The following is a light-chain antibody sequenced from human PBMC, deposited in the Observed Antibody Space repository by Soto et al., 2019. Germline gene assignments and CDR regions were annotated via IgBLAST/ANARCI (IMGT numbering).Light chain of an antibody. CDR1: QSVSSN. CDR3: QQYNNWPWT. J-gene: IGKJ1*01. V-gene: IGKV3-15*01. CDR2: DTS. Sequence: VMTQSPATLSVSPGERATLSCRASQSVSSNLAWYQQKPGQAPRLLIYDTSTRATGIPARFRGSGSGTEFTLTISGLLSEDFAVYYCQQYNNWPWTFGQGTKVDIK.